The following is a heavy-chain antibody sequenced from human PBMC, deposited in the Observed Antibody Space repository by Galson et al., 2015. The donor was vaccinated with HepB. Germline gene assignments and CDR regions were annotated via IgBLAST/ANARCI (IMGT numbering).Heavy chain of an antibody. D-gene: IGHD6-13*01. CDR2: ISGGGGST. J-gene: IGHJ6*02. CDR3: ARDSGIAAAGDYYGMDV. CDR1: GFTFSSYA. Sequence: LRLSCAASGFTFSSYALRWVRQAPGKGLEWVSSISGGGGSTYYADSVKGRFTISRDNAKNSLYLQMNSLRAEDTAVYYCARDSGIAAAGDYYGMDVWGQGTTVTVSS. V-gene: IGHV3-23*01.